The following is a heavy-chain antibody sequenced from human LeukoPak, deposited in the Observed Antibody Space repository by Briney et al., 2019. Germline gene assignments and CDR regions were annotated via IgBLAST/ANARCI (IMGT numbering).Heavy chain of an antibody. CDR1: GYTFTSYA. CDR2: INAGNGNT. J-gene: IGHJ4*02. Sequence: ASVKVSCKASGYTFTSYAMHWVRQAPGQRLEWMGWINAGNGNTKYSQKFQGRVTITRDTSASTACMELSSLRSEDTAVYYCARDLSSSLTIDYWGQGTLVTVSS. V-gene: IGHV1-3*01. CDR3: ARDLSSSLTIDY. D-gene: IGHD6-13*01.